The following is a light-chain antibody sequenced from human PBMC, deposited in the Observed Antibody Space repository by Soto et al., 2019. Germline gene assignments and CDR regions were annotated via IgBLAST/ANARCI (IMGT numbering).Light chain of an antibody. CDR2: AAS. J-gene: IGKJ1*01. Sequence: DIQMTQSPSSLSASVGDRVTITCRASQSISSYLNWYQQKPGKAPKLLIYAASSLQSGVPSRFSGSRSGTDFTLTISSLQPEDFATYYCQQCYSTLWTFGQGTKVEIK. V-gene: IGKV1-39*01. CDR3: QQCYSTLWT. CDR1: QSISSY.